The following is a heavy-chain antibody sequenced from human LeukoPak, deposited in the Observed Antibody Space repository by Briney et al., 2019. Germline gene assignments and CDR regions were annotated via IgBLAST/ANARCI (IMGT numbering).Heavy chain of an antibody. D-gene: IGHD4-17*01. Sequence: GGSLRLSCAASEFTVSSNYMSWVRQAPGKGLEWVSVIYSSGSTYYADSVKGRFTISRHNSKNTLYLQMNSLRAEDTAVYYCARDRNDYGDYGRDYYYGMDVWGQRTTVTVSS. CDR1: EFTVSSNY. CDR2: IYSSGST. V-gene: IGHV3-53*04. J-gene: IGHJ6*02. CDR3: ARDRNDYGDYGRDYYYGMDV.